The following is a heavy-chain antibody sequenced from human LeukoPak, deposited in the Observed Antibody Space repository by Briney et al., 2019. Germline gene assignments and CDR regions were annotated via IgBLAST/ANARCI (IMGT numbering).Heavy chain of an antibody. J-gene: IGHJ3*02. CDR2: IYPGDSET. V-gene: IGHV5-51*01. D-gene: IGHD6-25*01. Sequence: GESLKISCKGSGYSFSSYWIGWVRQMPGEDLEWMGVIYPGDSETRQSPSFQGQVTISADKSNSTAYLQWSSLKASDTAMYYCARRIAAWGAFDIWGQGTMVTVSA. CDR1: GYSFSSYW. CDR3: ARRIAAWGAFDI.